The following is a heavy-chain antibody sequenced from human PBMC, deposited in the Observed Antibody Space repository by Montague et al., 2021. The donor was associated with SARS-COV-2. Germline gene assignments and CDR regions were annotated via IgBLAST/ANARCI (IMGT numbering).Heavy chain of an antibody. J-gene: IGHJ4*02. CDR1: GGSFSGYY. D-gene: IGHD3-22*01. CDR2: INHSGST. CDR3: VRGTKRVFTYDYDSSSYASDY. Sequence: SETLSLTCAVYGGSFSGYYWSWIRQPPGKGLEWIGEINHSGSTKYNPSLKSRVTISVDTSKNQFSLKLSSVTAADTAVYYCVRGTKRVFTYDYDSSSYASDYWGQGTLVTVSS. V-gene: IGHV4-34*01.